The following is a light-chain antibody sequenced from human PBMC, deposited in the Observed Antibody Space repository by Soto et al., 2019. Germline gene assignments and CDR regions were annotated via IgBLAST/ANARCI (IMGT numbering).Light chain of an antibody. V-gene: IGKV3-15*01. CDR1: QSVSSK. CDR3: EQRSIWPLYT. CDR2: GVS. Sequence: EIVMTQSPATLSVSPGERATLSCRASQSVSSKLAWFQQKPGQAPSLLIYGVSTRATGVPVRFSGSGSGTEFTLTISSLEPEDFAVYYCEQRSIWPLYTFGQGTKVDIK. J-gene: IGKJ2*01.